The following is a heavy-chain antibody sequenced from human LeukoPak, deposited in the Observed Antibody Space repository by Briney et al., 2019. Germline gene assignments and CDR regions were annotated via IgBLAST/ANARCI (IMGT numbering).Heavy chain of an antibody. D-gene: IGHD2-2*01. Sequence: ASVKVSCKASGYTFTSYYMHWVRQAPGQGLEWMGIINPRGGSTSYAQKFQGRVTMTRDTSTSTVYMELRSLRSDDTAVYYCARDSGDIVVVPAALSAENWFDPWGQGTLVTVSS. CDR2: INPRGGST. CDR1: GYTFTSYY. J-gene: IGHJ5*02. V-gene: IGHV1-46*01. CDR3: ARDSGDIVVVPAALSAENWFDP.